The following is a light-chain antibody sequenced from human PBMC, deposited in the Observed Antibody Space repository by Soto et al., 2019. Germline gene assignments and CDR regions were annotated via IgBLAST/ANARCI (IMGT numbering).Light chain of an antibody. CDR1: QSVSIN. V-gene: IGKV3-15*01. Sequence: EIVMTQSPATLSVSPGEGATLSCTASQSVSINLAWYQQKPGQAPRLLIFGASTRASGIPARFSGSGSGTQFTLTISSLQSEDFAVYYCHQYNNWPPGTFGQGTK. CDR3: HQYNNWPPGT. CDR2: GAS. J-gene: IGKJ1*01.